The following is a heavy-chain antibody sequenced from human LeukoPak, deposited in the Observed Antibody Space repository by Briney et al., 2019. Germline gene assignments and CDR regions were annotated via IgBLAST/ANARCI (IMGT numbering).Heavy chain of an antibody. CDR2: ISSSRTT. Sequence: GGSLRLSCAASGFTFSSYSMNWVRQAPGEGLEWVSYISSSRTTSYADSVKGRFTISRDNAKNSLYLQMNSLRAEDTAVYYCARDLEGSGSFYRPSYDYWGQGTLVTVSS. D-gene: IGHD3-10*01. CDR3: ARDLEGSGSFYRPSYDY. V-gene: IGHV3-48*01. CDR1: GFTFSSYS. J-gene: IGHJ4*02.